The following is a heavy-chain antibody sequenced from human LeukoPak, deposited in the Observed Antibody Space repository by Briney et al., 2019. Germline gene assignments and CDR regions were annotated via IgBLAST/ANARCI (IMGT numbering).Heavy chain of an antibody. J-gene: IGHJ4*02. CDR3: TRPDYSSSSGGDY. CDR2: IYYSGST. V-gene: IGHV4-39*01. Sequence: SETLSLTCNVSGGSMSNIYYWGWIRQPPGKGLEWIGSIYYSGSTYYNPSLKGRVTMSVDTSKNQFSLKLSSVTAADTAVYYCTRPDYSSSSGGDYWGQGTLVTVSS. D-gene: IGHD6-6*01. CDR1: GGSMSNIYY.